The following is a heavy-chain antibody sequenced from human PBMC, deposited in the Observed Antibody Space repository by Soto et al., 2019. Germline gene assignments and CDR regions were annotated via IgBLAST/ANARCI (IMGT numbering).Heavy chain of an antibody. CDR3: ARMGRSLLLGLGMDV. J-gene: IGHJ6*02. Sequence: QVQLQESGPGLVKPSQTLSLTCTVSGGSISSGGYYWSWIRQHPGKGLEWIGYIYYSGSTYYNPSLKSRVTISVDPSKNQFSLKLSSVTAADTAVYYCARMGRSLLLGLGMDVWGQGTTVTVSS. D-gene: IGHD3-16*01. CDR2: IYYSGST. V-gene: IGHV4-31*03. CDR1: GGSISSGGYY.